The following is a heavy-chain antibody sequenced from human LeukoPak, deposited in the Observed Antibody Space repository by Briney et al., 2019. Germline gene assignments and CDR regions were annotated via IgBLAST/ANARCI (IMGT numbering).Heavy chain of an antibody. CDR1: GGSISSGGYS. D-gene: IGHD2-2*01. CDR3: AGNPYCSSTSCSPGDY. J-gene: IGHJ4*02. CDR2: IYHSGST. Sequence: SQTLSLTCAVSGGSISSGGYSWSWIRQPPGKGLEWIGYIYHSGSTYYNPSLKSRVTISVDRSKNQFSLKLSSVTAADTAVYYCAGNPYCSSTSCSPGDYWGQGTLVTVSS. V-gene: IGHV4-30-2*01.